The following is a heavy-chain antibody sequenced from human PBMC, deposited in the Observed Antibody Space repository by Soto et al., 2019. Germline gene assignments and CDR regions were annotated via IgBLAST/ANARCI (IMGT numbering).Heavy chain of an antibody. Sequence: GGSLRLSCAASGFTFSNAWMNWVRQAPGKGLEWVGRIKSKTDGGTTDYAAPVKGRFTISRDDSKNTLYLQMSSLRSEDTAVYYCARVFNGYSLRGYYYVMVVWGQGTTVTVSS. CDR1: GFTFSNAW. V-gene: IGHV3-15*07. J-gene: IGHJ6*02. CDR2: IKSKTDGGTT. CDR3: ARVFNGYSLRGYYYVMVV. D-gene: IGHD5-18*01.